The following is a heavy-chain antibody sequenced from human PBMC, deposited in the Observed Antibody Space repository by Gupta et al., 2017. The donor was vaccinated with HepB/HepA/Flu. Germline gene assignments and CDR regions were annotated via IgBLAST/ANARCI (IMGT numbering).Heavy chain of an antibody. V-gene: IGHV4-34*01. CDR2: INHSGST. CDR3: ARRTYIVVVVAATNGMDV. Sequence: QVQLQQWGAGLLKPSETLSLTCAVYGGSFSGYYWSWIRQPPGKGLEWIGEINHSGSTNYNPSLKSLVTISVDTSKNQFSLKLSSGTAADTALYYCARRTYIVVVVAATNGMDVWGQGTTVTVSS. CDR1: GGSFSGYY. D-gene: IGHD2-15*01. J-gene: IGHJ6*02.